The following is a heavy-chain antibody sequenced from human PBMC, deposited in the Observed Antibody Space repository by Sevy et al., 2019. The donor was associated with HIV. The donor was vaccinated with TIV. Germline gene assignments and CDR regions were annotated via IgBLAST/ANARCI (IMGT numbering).Heavy chain of an antibody. J-gene: IGHJ4*02. CDR1: GVSFSNAW. CDR3: ARDPHAVPHWGSFDS. V-gene: IGHV3-30-3*01. D-gene: IGHD3-16*01. Sequence: GGSLRLSCAASGVSFSNAWMNWVRQAPGKGLEWVAVISKEGTNKYYIDSVKGRFTISRDNSRNTLFLQMERLRAEDTAMYFCARDPHAVPHWGSFDSWGQGTLVTVSS. CDR2: ISKEGTNK.